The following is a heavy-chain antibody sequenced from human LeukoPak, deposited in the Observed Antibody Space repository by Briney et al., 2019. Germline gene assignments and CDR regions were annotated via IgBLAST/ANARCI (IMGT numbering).Heavy chain of an antibody. CDR1: GGTFSSYA. V-gene: IGHV1-69*13. Sequence: SVKVSCKASGGTFSSYAISWARQAPGQGLEWMGGIIPIFGTANYAQKFQGRVTITADESTSTAYMELSSLRSEDTAVYYCATYDQDTAMAHVGHYYYYYGMDVWGQGTTVTVSS. J-gene: IGHJ6*02. CDR3: ATYDQDTAMAHVGHYYYYYGMDV. CDR2: IIPIFGTA. D-gene: IGHD5-18*01.